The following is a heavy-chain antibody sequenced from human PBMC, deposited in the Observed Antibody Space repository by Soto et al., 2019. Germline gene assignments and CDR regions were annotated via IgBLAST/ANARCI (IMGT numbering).Heavy chain of an antibody. V-gene: IGHV1-69*01. J-gene: IGHJ6*02. CDR1: GGTFSSYG. CDR2: IIPIFGTV. CDR3: ARDLGNNYGVYDGMDV. Sequence: QVQLVQSGAEVKKPGSSVKVSCKASGGTFSSYGLSWVRQAPGHGLEWMGGIIPIFGTVNYAQKFQGRVTISADASTSTAYMELSSLPSEDTAVYYRARDLGNNYGVYDGMDVWGRGTTVIVSS. D-gene: IGHD2-8*01.